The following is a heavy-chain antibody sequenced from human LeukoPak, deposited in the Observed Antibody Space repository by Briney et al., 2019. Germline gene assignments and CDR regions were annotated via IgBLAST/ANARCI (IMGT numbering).Heavy chain of an antibody. D-gene: IGHD3-10*01. J-gene: IGHJ4*02. CDR3: ARSMVRAVTQVASDY. V-gene: IGHV1-18*01. CDR2: ISTHNGNT. Sequence: ASVKVSCKASGYTYTDYGINWVRQAPGQGLEWMGWISTHNGNTIYAEKLQGRVTMTRDTSTSTAYMDLRSLRSDDTAVYYCARSMVRAVTQVASDYWGQGTLVTVSS. CDR1: GYTYTDYG.